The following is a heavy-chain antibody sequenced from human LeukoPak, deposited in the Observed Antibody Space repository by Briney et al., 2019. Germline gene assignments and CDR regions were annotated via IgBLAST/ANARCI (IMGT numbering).Heavy chain of an antibody. CDR1: GFTFDDYA. V-gene: IGHV3-9*01. D-gene: IGHD3-10*01. J-gene: IGHJ3*02. Sequence: GGSLRLSCAASGFTFDDYAMHWVRQAPGKGLEWVSGISWNSGSIGYADSVKGRFTISRDNAKNSLYLQMNSLRAEDTALYYCAKDFDRVVNDAFDIWGQGTMVTVSS. CDR2: ISWNSGSI. CDR3: AKDFDRVVNDAFDI.